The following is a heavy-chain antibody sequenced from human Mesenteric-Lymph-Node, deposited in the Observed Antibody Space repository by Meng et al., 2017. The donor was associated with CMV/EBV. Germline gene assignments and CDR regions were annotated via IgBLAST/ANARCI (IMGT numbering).Heavy chain of an antibody. Sequence: SVKVSCKASGGTFSSYAISWVRQAPGQGLEWMGGIIPIFGTANYAQKFQGRVTITRNTSISTAYMELSSLRSEDTAVYYCARGLRIAAASDAFDIWGQGTMVTVSS. J-gene: IGHJ3*02. V-gene: IGHV1-69*05. D-gene: IGHD6-13*01. CDR2: IIPIFGTA. CDR1: GGTFSSYA. CDR3: ARGLRIAAASDAFDI.